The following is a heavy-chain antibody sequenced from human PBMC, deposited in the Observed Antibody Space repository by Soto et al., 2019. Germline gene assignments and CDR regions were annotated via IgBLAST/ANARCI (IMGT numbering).Heavy chain of an antibody. CDR2: FYGDGTT. CDR1: GFTFSGNY. D-gene: IGHD3-3*01. J-gene: IGHJ5*02. V-gene: IGHV3-66*02. CDR3: AKDLTIFGVGEFGP. Sequence: EVQLVAPGGALFQLGGSLGPSCAPSGFTFSGNYMNWVRRAPGKGLEWLSIFYGDGTTNYAASVRGRFTSSRDNFKNTVYLQMNSLRAEDTAVYDCAKDLTIFGVGEFGPWGQGTLVTVAS.